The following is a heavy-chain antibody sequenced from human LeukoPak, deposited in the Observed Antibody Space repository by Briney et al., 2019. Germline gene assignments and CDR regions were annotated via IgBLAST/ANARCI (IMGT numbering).Heavy chain of an antibody. Sequence: PGGSLRLSCAASGFTFSSYSISWVRQAPGKGLEWVSVISGSGGSTYYADSVKGRFTISRDNSKNTLYLQMNSLRAEDTAVYYCARGLLIGGFDYWGQGTLVTVSS. CDR2: ISGSGGST. CDR1: GFTFSSYS. D-gene: IGHD2-15*01. V-gene: IGHV3-23*01. CDR3: ARGLLIGGFDY. J-gene: IGHJ4*02.